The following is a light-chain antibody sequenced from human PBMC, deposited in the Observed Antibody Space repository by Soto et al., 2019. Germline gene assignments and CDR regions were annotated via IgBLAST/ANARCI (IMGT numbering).Light chain of an antibody. CDR2: GNS. CDR1: SSNIGAGYD. Sequence: QSVLTQPPSVSGAPGQRVTNSCTGSSSNIGAGYDVHWYQQLPGTAPKLLIYGNSNRPSGVPDRFSGSKSGTSASLAITGLQAEDEADYYCQSYDSSLSRVLGPGTKVTVL. J-gene: IGLJ1*01. V-gene: IGLV1-40*01. CDR3: QSYDSSLSRV.